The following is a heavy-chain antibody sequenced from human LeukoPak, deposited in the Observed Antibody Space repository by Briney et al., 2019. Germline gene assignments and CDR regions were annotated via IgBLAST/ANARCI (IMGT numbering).Heavy chain of an antibody. CDR3: ARDLSGSGSP. CDR2: IIPIFGTA. CDR1: GGTFSSYA. J-gene: IGHJ5*02. D-gene: IGHD1-26*01. Sequence: SVKVSCEAPGGTFSSYAISWVRQAPGQGLEWMGRIIPIFGTANYAQKFQGRVTITTDESTSTAYMELSSLRSEDTAVYYCARDLSGSGSPWGQGTLVTVSS. V-gene: IGHV1-69*05.